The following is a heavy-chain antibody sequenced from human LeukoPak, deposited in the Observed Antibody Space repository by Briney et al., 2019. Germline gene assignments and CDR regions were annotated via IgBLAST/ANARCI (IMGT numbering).Heavy chain of an antibody. CDR1: ILRFSDYG. D-gene: IGHD1-26*01. CDR2: IRFDGRNK. Sequence: GGSLRLSCVASILRFSDYGIHWVRQAPGKGLEWVAFIRFDGRNKNYVDSVKGRFTISRDNFKKTLYLQMNSLGTEDTALYYCVKESGDHFEAFDIWGQGTMVTVSS. J-gene: IGHJ3*02. CDR3: VKESGDHFEAFDI. V-gene: IGHV3-30*02.